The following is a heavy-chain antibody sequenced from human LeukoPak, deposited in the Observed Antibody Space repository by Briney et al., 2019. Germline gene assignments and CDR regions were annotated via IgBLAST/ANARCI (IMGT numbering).Heavy chain of an antibody. CDR2: IIPILGIA. Sequence: SVTVSCKASGGTFSSYAISWVRQAPGQGLEWMGRIIPILGIANYAQKFQGRVTITADKSTSIAYMELSSLRSEDTAVYYCARDVYSSGWRDYYYYYGMDVWGQGTTVTVSS. CDR1: GGTFSSYA. D-gene: IGHD6-19*01. V-gene: IGHV1-69*04. J-gene: IGHJ6*02. CDR3: ARDVYSSGWRDYYYYYGMDV.